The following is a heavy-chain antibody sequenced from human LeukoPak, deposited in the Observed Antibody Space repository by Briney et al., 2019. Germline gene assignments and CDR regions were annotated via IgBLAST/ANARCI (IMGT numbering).Heavy chain of an antibody. J-gene: IGHJ5*02. V-gene: IGHV1-69*05. D-gene: IGHD2-2*01. CDR2: IIPIFGTA. Sequence: ASVKVSCKASGGSFSTSGFSWVRQAPGQGLEWMGGIIPIFGTANYAQKFQGRVTITTDESTSTAYMELSSLRSEDTAVYYCAREGGGYCSSTSCSNWFDPWGQGTLVTVSS. CDR3: AREGGGYCSSTSCSNWFDP. CDR1: GGSFSTSG.